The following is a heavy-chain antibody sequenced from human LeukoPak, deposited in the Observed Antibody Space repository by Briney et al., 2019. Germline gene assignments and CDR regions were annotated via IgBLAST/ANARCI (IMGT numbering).Heavy chain of an antibody. CDR2: VYYSGSS. Sequence: SETLSLTCTVSGGSISRHYCSWIRQSPGKGLEWLGYVYYSGSSRYNPSVQSRVTMSVDSSKNQFSLRLSSVTAADTAVYYCARYITYCGGDCLNYGMDVWGQGTTVTVSS. D-gene: IGHD2-21*02. CDR1: GGSISRHY. V-gene: IGHV4-59*11. CDR3: ARYITYCGGDCLNYGMDV. J-gene: IGHJ6*02.